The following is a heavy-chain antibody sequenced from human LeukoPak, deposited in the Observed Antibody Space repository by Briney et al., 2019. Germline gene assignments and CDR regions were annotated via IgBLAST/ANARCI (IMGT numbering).Heavy chain of an antibody. CDR3: ARVQVDTAMVSYYFDY. Sequence: SETLSLTCTVSGGSISSYYWSWIRQPPGKGLEWIGYIYYSGSTNYNPSLKSRVTISVDTSKNQFSLKLSSVTAADKAVYYCARVQVDTAMVSYYFDYWGQGTLVTVSS. CDR2: IYYSGST. V-gene: IGHV4-59*12. D-gene: IGHD5-18*01. J-gene: IGHJ4*02. CDR1: GGSISSYY.